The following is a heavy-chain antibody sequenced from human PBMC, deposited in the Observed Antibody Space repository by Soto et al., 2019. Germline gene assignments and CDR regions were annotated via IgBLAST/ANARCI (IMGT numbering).Heavy chain of an antibody. V-gene: IGHV4-59*01. CDR2: IYYSGST. J-gene: IGHJ6*03. Sequence: SETLSLTCTVSGGSISSYYWSWIRQPPGKGLEWIGYIYYSGSTNYNPSLKSRVTISVDTSKNQFSLKLSSVTAADTAVYYCARVVSYYYYMDVWGKGTTVTVSS. CDR1: GGSISSYY. CDR3: ARVVSYYYYMDV.